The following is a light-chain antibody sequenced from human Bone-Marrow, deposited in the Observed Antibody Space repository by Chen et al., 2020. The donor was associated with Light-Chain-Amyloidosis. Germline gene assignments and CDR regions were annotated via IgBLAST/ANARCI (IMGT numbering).Light chain of an antibody. CDR1: DLPTKY. V-gene: IGLV3-25*03. CDR2: RDT. Sequence: SYELTPPPSVSVSPGQTARITCSGDDLPTKYAYWYQQKSCQAPVLGIHRDTERPSGISERFSGSSSGTTATLTISGVQAEDEADYHCQSADSSGTYEVIFGGGTKLTVL. CDR3: QSADSSGTYEVI. J-gene: IGLJ2*01.